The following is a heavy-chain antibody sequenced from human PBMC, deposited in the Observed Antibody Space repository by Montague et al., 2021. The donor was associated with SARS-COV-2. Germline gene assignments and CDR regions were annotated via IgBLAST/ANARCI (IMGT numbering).Heavy chain of an antibody. CDR2: INHSGST. Sequence: SETLSLTCAVYGGSFSGYYWSWIRQPPGKGLEWIGEINHSGSTNYNPSFKSRVTISVDTPKNQFSLKLSSVTAADTAVYYCARVRYYGSGASLDMDVWGQGTTVTVSS. CDR3: ARVRYYGSGASLDMDV. J-gene: IGHJ6*02. D-gene: IGHD3-10*01. V-gene: IGHV4-34*01. CDR1: GGSFSGYY.